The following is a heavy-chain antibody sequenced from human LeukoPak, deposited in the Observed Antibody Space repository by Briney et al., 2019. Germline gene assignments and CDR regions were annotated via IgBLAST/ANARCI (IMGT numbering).Heavy chain of an antibody. CDR2: IKPDGSEK. V-gene: IGHV3-7*01. J-gene: IGHJ3*01. D-gene: IGHD1-1*01. CDR1: GFTFSNYA. Sequence: HPGGSLRLSCAASGFTFSNYAMSWVRQAPGKGLEWVANIKPDGSEKYYVDSVKGRFTISRDNAKNSLNLQMGSLRAEDTAVYYCARDPTTSQGSDAFDVWGQGTRVTVSS. CDR3: ARDPTTSQGSDAFDV.